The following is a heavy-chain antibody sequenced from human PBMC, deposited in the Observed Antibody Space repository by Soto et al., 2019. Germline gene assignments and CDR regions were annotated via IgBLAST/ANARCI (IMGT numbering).Heavy chain of an antibody. D-gene: IGHD1-26*01. V-gene: IGHV3-23*01. CDR1: GFTFSSYA. J-gene: IGHJ4*02. CDR2: ISDSGSNI. CDR3: AKEGGLSGSYYISSSYYFDY. Sequence: GGSLRLSCAPSGFTFSSYAMTWVRQAPGKGLERVSSISDSGSNIYYADSVKGRFTISRDNSKNTLDLQMNSLRAEDTSVYYCAKEGGLSGSYYISSSYYFDYWGQGTLVTVSS.